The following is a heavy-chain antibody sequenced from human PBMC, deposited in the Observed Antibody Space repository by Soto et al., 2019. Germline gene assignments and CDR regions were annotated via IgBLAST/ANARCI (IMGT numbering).Heavy chain of an antibody. J-gene: IGHJ4*02. CDR2: FYYSGST. CDR3: ARPDSSSWAAPFGS. D-gene: IGHD6-13*01. Sequence: PSETLSLTCTVSGGSISSSSYYWGWIRQPPGKGLEWIGTFYYSGSTYYNPSLKSRVTISVDTSKNQFSLKLSSVTAADTVVYYCARPDSSSWAAPFGSWGQGTLVTVSS. V-gene: IGHV4-39*01. CDR1: GGSISSSSYY.